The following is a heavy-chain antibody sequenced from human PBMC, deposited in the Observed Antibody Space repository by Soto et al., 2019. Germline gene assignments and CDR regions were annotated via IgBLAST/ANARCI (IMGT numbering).Heavy chain of an antibody. D-gene: IGHD1-26*01. CDR3: AKSGSYYRGYFEY. V-gene: IGHV3-23*01. CDR1: GFPLCRKA. CDR2: ISGGADTT. J-gene: IGHJ4*02. Sequence: GGSLRHSCAASGFPLCRKALKWGPPAPGKGLEWVSSISGGADTTYYADSVKGRFTISRDNSKDTLDLQMNNLRAEDTAVYYCAKSGSYYRGYFEYWGQGARVTVSS.